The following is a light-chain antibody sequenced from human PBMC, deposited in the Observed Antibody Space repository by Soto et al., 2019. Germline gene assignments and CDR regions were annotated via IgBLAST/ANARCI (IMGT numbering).Light chain of an antibody. V-gene: IGLV2-23*01. J-gene: IGLJ1*01. CDR3: CSYAGGSSLYV. CDR1: SSDVGSYNP. CDR2: EGS. Sequence: SALTQPASVSGSPGQSITISCTGTSSDVGSYNPVSWSQQHPGKAPNLMIYEGSKRPQGFSNCFSGSKCGNTASRTISGLQAEDEADYYYCSYAGGSSLYVFGTGNKVTVL.